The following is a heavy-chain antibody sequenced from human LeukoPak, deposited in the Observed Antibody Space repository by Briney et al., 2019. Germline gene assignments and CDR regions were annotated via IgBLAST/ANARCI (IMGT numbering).Heavy chain of an antibody. J-gene: IGHJ6*03. CDR1: GFTFSSYA. V-gene: IGHV3-66*01. CDR2: IYTSGST. Sequence: GGSLRLSCAASGFTFSSYAMSWVRQAPGKGLEWVSVIYTSGSTYYADSVKGRFTISRDNSKDTLYLQMNSLRAEDTAVYYCARGRPNYCYYYLDVWGKGATVTISS. CDR3: ARGRPNYCYYYLDV.